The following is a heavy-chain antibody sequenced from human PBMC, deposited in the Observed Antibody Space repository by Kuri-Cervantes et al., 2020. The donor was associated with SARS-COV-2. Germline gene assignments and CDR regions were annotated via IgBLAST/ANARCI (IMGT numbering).Heavy chain of an antibody. D-gene: IGHD3-10*01. CDR2: LSFDGNND. V-gene: IGHV3-30*03. J-gene: IGHJ3*02. CDR3: ARERGPDADGFDI. CDR1: GFTFSSYG. Sequence: GESLKISCAASGFTFSSYGMHWVRQAPGKGLEWVAGLSFDGNNDYYTQSVKGRFTISRDNSNNTLFLHMDSLRGDDTAVYYCARERGPDADGFDIWGQGTMVTVSS.